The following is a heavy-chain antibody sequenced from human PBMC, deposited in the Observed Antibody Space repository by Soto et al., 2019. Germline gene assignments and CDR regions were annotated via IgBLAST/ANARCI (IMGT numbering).Heavy chain of an antibody. CDR1: GGIFGSHG. D-gene: IGHD3-22*01. Sequence: QVQLIQSEAEVKKPGSSVRVSCTASGGIFGSHGFSWVRQAPGQRLAWVGGFIPIFRTLTYTEKFQARVRIAADESTNTVYLDVSSLTSEDTAVYYCVRDRRIYYSDPHDEFVASDYEVWGQGTMVSVSS. CDR2: FIPIFRTL. J-gene: IGHJ3*01. CDR3: VRDRRIYYSDPHDEFVASDYEV. V-gene: IGHV1-69*01.